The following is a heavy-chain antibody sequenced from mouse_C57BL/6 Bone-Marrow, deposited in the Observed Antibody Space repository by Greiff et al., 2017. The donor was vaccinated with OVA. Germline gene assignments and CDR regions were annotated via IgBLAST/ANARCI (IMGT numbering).Heavy chain of an antibody. Sequence: QVQLKQSGPGLVQPSQSLSITCTVSGFSLTSYGVHWVRQSPGKGLEWLGVIWRGGSTDYNAAFMSRLSITKDNSKSQVFFKMNSLQADDTAIYYCAKNHYYGSSDWYFEVWGTGTTVTVSS. CDR1: GFSLTSYG. D-gene: IGHD1-1*01. J-gene: IGHJ1*03. CDR3: AKNHYYGSSDWYFEV. CDR2: IWRGGST. V-gene: IGHV2-5*01.